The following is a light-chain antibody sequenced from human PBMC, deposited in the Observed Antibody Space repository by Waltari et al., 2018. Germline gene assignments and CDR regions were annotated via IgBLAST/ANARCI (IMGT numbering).Light chain of an antibody. CDR1: QTLTTY. J-gene: IGKJ2*01. CDR3: QQSKEVPFT. CDR2: SAS. V-gene: IGKV1-39*01. Sequence: DIQLTQSPSCLSASVGDRVTITCRASQTLTTYLNWYQQRPGTAPKFLIYSASNLETGVPSRFSGGGSGTDFTLTISGLQPDDFATYYCQQSKEVPFTFGQGTKLEIK.